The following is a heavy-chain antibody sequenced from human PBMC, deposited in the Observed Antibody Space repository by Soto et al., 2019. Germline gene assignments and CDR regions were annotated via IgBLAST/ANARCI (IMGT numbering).Heavy chain of an antibody. V-gene: IGHV4-34*01. J-gene: IGHJ5*02. Sequence: PSETLSLTCAVYGGSFSGYYWSWIRQPPGKGLEWIGEINHSGSTNYNPSLKSRVTISVDTSKNQFSLKLSSVTAADTAVYYCARGRGRGPVVVAATSNWFDPWGQGTLVTVSS. D-gene: IGHD2-15*01. CDR3: ARGRGRGPVVVAATSNWFDP. CDR1: GGSFSGYY. CDR2: INHSGST.